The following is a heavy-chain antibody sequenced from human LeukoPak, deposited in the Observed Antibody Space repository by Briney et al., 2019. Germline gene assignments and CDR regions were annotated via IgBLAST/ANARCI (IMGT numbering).Heavy chain of an antibody. CDR2: IGGCDEST. D-gene: IGHD1-1*01. CDR1: GLTFSNHA. Sequence: GGSLTPSFAVSGLTFSNHALGWDRQAPGKGLEWASAIGGCDESTYYADSVKGRFTISRDNSKSTLCLQMSSLRAEDTAVYHCAKVTGTTNYWGQGTLVTVSS. J-gene: IGHJ4*02. CDR3: AKVTGTTNY. V-gene: IGHV3-23*01.